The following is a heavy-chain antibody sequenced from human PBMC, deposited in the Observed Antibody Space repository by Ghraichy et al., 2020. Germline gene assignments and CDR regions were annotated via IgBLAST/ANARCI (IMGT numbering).Heavy chain of an antibody. CDR3: ARDLGDRYGMDV. V-gene: IGHV4-59*01. D-gene: IGHD3-16*01. J-gene: IGHJ6*02. Sequence: SETPSLTCTVSGGSISSYYWSWIRQPPGKGLEWIGYIYYSGSTNYNPSLKSRVTISVDTSKNQFSLKLSSVTAADTAVYYCARDLGDRYGMDVWGQGTTVTVSS. CDR1: GGSISSYY. CDR2: IYYSGST.